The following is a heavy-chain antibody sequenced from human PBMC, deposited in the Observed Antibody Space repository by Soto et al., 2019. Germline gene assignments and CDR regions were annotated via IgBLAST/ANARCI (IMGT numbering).Heavy chain of an antibody. V-gene: IGHV3-74*01. CDR2: INGDGTST. Sequence: GGSLRLSCAASAFTFSDCWMHWVRQAPGKGLVWVSRINGDGTSTSYADSVKGRFTISRDSAKNTLYLQMNSLRAEDTAVYYCTRARSGNYGAFDYWGQGALVTVSS. D-gene: IGHD3-22*01. J-gene: IGHJ4*02. CDR1: AFTFSDCW. CDR3: TRARSGNYGAFDY.